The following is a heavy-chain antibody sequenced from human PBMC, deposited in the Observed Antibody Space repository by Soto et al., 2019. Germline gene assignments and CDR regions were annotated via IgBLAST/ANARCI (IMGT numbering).Heavy chain of an antibody. D-gene: IGHD5-12*01. CDR1: GVSTSNHY. Sequence: QVQLQESGPGLVKPSETLSLTCSVSGVSTSNHYWTWIRKPPGQGPEWIGCIYYRGTTNYNASFNSRVTISVDTSKNQFSLKLTSVTTAYTAVYYCARGGGSPYHYHEFDYWGQGILVTVSS. J-gene: IGHJ4*02. CDR3: ARGGGSPYHYHEFDY. V-gene: IGHV4-59*11. CDR2: IYYRGTT.